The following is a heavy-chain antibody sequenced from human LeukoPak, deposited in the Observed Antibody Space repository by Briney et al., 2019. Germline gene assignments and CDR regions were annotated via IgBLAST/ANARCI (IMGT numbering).Heavy chain of an antibody. CDR3: ARIYSYGFTNYYYYYMDV. Sequence: PSETLSLTCAVYGGSFSGYYWSWIRQPPGKGLEWIGEINHSGSTNYNPSLKSRVTISVDTSRNQFSLKLSSVTAADTAVYYCARIYSYGFTNYYYYYMDVWGKGTTVTISS. V-gene: IGHV4-34*01. CDR2: INHSGST. J-gene: IGHJ6*03. CDR1: GGSFSGYY. D-gene: IGHD5-18*01.